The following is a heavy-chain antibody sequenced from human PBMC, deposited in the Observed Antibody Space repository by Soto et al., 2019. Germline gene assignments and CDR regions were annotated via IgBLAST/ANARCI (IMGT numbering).Heavy chain of an antibody. Sequence: PGGSLRLSCSGSGFNFSDYYMNWIRQTPVRGLEWVSSILSLESHKYYAASVMGSFSISRDNAQKSLFLQMNNLRAEDTGIYFCATGLKDASNRPSFDSWGPGTPVTVSS. D-gene: IGHD3-16*01. J-gene: IGHJ4*02. CDR1: GFNFSDYY. CDR3: ATGLKDASNRPSFDS. V-gene: IGHV3-11*01. CDR2: ILSLESHK.